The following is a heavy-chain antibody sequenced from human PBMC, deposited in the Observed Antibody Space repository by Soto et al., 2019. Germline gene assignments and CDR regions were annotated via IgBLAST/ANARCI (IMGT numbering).Heavy chain of an antibody. Sequence: SQTLSLTCAVEGGSCSGYYWSWIRQPPGKGLEWIGEINHSGSTNYNPSLKSRVTISVDTSKNQFSLKLSSVTAADTAVYYCARGGGYYDSSGYPNSQYNWFDPWGQGTLVTVS. CDR2: INHSGST. J-gene: IGHJ5*02. D-gene: IGHD3-22*01. V-gene: IGHV4-34*09. CDR1: GGSCSGYY. CDR3: ARGGGYYDSSGYPNSQYNWFDP.